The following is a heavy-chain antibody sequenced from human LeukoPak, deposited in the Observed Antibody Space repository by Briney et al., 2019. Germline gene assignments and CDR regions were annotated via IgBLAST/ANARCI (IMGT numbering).Heavy chain of an antibody. D-gene: IGHD3-10*01. V-gene: IGHV1-2*02. Sequence: ASVKVSCKASGYAFTDFYIHWVRQAPGQGLEWMGWINPNSGGTTYAQKFQGRVTMITDTSVSTAYLELNGLRSDDTAVYSCARDLDYGSGSFSNWGQGAIVTVSS. CDR1: GYAFTDFY. J-gene: IGHJ4*02. CDR3: ARDLDYGSGSFSN. CDR2: INPNSGGT.